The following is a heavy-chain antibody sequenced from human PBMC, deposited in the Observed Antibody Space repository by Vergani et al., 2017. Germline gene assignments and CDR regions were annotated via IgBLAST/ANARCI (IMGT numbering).Heavy chain of an antibody. V-gene: IGHV1-58*01. CDR2: IVVGSGNT. Sequence: QMQLVQSGPEVKKPGTSVKVSCKASGFTFTSSAVQWVRQARGQRLEWIGWIVVGSGNTNYAQKFQERVTITRDMSTSTAYMELSSLRSEDTAVYYCARFSTKWLADYWGQGTLVTVSS. CDR1: GFTFTSSA. CDR3: ARFSTKWLADY. J-gene: IGHJ4*02. D-gene: IGHD6-19*01.